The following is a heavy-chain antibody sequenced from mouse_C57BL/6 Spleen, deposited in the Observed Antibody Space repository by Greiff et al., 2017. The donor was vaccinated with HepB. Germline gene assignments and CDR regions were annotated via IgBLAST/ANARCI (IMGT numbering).Heavy chain of an antibody. CDR2: IHPNSGST. J-gene: IGHJ4*01. Sequence: QVQLQQSGAELVKPGASVKLSCKASGYTFTSYWMHWVKQRPGQGLEWIGMIHPNSGSTNYNEKFKSKATLTVDKSSSTAYMQLSSLTSEDSAVYYCARRGTNAMDYWGQGTSVTVSS. CDR1: GYTFTSYW. CDR3: ARRGTNAMDY. D-gene: IGHD1-1*01. V-gene: IGHV1-64*01.